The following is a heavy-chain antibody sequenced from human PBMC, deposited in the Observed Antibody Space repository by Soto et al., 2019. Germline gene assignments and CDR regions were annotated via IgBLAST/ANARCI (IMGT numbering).Heavy chain of an antibody. J-gene: IGHJ6*02. CDR2: IWHDASHA. Sequence: QVQLVESGGGVVQPGTSLRLSCAASRFAFINFVMHWVRQAPGKGRACVAVIWHDASHAYYADSLQGRFTISRDNSKDVLYLQMNSLRAEDPAVYYCARDGGEEWIDSYYDGMDVWGHGTTVTVSS. CDR3: ARDGGEEWIDSYYDGMDV. V-gene: IGHV3-33*01. D-gene: IGHD3-3*01. CDR1: RFAFINFV.